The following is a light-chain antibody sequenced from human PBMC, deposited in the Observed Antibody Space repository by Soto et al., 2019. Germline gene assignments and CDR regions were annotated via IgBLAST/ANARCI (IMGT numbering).Light chain of an antibody. CDR1: QSVSASF. CDR3: QQRGT. J-gene: IGKJ2*02. Sequence: EIVLTQSPGTLSLSPGERATLSCRASQSVSASFLAWYQQKPGQAPRLLIYGASSRGTGIPDRFSGSGSGTDFTLTISRLEPEDAAVYYCQQRGTFGQGTKLEIK. V-gene: IGKV3-20*01. CDR2: GAS.